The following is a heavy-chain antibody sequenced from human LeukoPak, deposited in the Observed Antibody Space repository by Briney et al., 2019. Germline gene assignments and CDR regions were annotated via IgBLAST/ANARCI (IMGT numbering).Heavy chain of an antibody. CDR1: GGSFSWYY. D-gene: IGHD2-2*01. V-gene: IGHV4-34*01. Sequence: PSETLSLTCAVYGGSFSWYYWSWIRQPPGKGLEWIGEIHPSGSTNFNPSLKSRVSISVDTSKNQFSPILTSVTAADTGVYYCSRGRDQSKTGDSWGQGTVVTVSS. CDR3: SRGRDQSKTGDS. J-gene: IGHJ4*02. CDR2: IHPSGST.